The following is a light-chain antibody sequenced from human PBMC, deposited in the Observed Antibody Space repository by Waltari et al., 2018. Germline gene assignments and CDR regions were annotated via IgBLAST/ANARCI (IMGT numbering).Light chain of an antibody. CDR2: DDT. J-gene: IGLJ3*02. V-gene: IGLV2-23*01. Sequence: QSALTQPASVSGSPGQSATISCTGTSNDVGSSNFFSWYPQHPGKAPKLIIHDDTERPSGGSGRFSGSKSANGASLTISGLQAEDEAHYYCCAYAGKVFGGGTRLTVL. CDR3: CAYAGKV. CDR1: SNDVGSSNF.